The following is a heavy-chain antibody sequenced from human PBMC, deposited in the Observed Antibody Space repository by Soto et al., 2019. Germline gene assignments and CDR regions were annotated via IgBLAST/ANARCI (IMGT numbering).Heavy chain of an antibody. Sequence: ASVKVSCKASGYTFTSYYMHWVRQAPGQGLEWMGIINPSGGNTSYAQKFQDWVTITRDTSTRTAYMELTRLRPDDTAVYYCARELGVAAGSAFDVWGQGTMVTVSS. CDR2: INPSGGNT. D-gene: IGHD3-16*01. J-gene: IGHJ3*01. V-gene: IGHV1-46*01. CDR1: GYTFTSYY. CDR3: ARELGVAAGSAFDV.